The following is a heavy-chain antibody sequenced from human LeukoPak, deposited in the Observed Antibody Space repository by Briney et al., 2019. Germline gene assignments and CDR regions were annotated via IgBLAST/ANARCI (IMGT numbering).Heavy chain of an antibody. Sequence: SETLSLTCTVSGVSISSGSYYWSSIRQPAGKGLEWIGRIYTSGSTNYNPSLKSRVTISYPSKNQFSLKLNSVTAADTAVYYCARVDGSCSGGSCPSGNWFDPWGQGTLVTVSS. J-gene: IGHJ5*02. CDR3: ARVDGSCSGGSCPSGNWFDP. V-gene: IGHV4-61*02. D-gene: IGHD2-15*01. CDR2: IYTSGST. CDR1: GVSISSGSYY.